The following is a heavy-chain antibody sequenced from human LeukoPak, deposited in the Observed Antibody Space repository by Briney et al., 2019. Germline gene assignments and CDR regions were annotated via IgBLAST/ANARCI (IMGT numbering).Heavy chain of an antibody. J-gene: IGHJ6*02. D-gene: IGHD3-3*01. CDR1: GFTFSSYA. Sequence: GRSLRLPCAASGFTFSSYAMHWVRQAPGKGLEWVAVISYDGSNKYYADSVKGRFTISRDNSKNTLYLQMNSLRAEDTAVYYCAREGSYDFWMLYGMDVWGQGTTVTVSS. CDR3: AREGSYDFWMLYGMDV. CDR2: ISYDGSNK. V-gene: IGHV3-30-3*01.